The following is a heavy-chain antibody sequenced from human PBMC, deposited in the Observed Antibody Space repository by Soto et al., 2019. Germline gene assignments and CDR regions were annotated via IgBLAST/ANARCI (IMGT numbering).Heavy chain of an antibody. J-gene: IGHJ3*02. CDR3: ARGVYGSGNYYTGPSAFDI. V-gene: IGHV1-69*06. CDR2: TIPVFNTA. CDR1: GGTLSDHG. Sequence: QVQLEQSGAEVKKPGSSVKISCKASGGTLSDHGVSWLRQAPGQGLEWVGGTIPVFNTAKYAPKFQGRVTIAADTSTNIAYRELGSLRSDDTAFYYCARGVYGSGNYYTGPSAFDICGQGTLVIVSS. D-gene: IGHD3-10*01.